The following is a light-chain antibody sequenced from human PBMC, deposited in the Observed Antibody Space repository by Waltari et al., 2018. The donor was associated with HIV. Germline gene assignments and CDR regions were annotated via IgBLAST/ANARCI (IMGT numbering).Light chain of an antibody. CDR1: SSDVGKNNY. CDR3: CSYTTNSILA. CDR2: EVT. V-gene: IGLV2-14*01. J-gene: IGLJ2*01. Sequence: QSALTQPASVSGSPGQSITISCTGASSDVGKNNYVSWYQVHPDKTPKLLLFEVTHRPSGLSDRFSGSESGNTASLTISGLQPEDEAEYFCCSYTTNSILAFGGGTKVTVL.